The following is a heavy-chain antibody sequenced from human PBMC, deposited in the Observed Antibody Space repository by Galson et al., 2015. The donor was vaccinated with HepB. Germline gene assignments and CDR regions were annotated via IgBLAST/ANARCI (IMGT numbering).Heavy chain of an antibody. CDR1: GFTFSSYW. D-gene: IGHD6-6*01. CDR3: ARDLVTIAARPLYGMDV. V-gene: IGHV3-74*01. J-gene: IGHJ6*02. Sequence: SLRLSCAASGFTFSSYWMHWVRQAPGKGLVWVSRINSDGSSTSYADSVKGRFTISRDNAKNTLYLQMNSLRAEDTAVYYCARDLVTIAARPLYGMDVWGQGTTVTVSS. CDR2: INSDGSST.